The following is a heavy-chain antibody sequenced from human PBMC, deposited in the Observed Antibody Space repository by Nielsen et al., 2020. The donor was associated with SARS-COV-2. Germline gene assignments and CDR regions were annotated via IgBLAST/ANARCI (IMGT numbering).Heavy chain of an antibody. CDR2: ISFDGTTK. J-gene: IGHJ4*02. Sequence: GESLKISCAASGFTFRTYAMHWIRQAPGKGLEWVAIISFDGTTKYNEDSVKGRFTISRDNSKNTLYLQMNALRAEDTAVYYCAREGRNLPLNYWGQGTLVTVSS. CDR1: GFTFRTYA. V-gene: IGHV3-30-3*01. CDR3: AREGRNLPLNY.